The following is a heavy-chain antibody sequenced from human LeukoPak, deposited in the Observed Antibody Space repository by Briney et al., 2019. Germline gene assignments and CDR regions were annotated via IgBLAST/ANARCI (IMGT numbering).Heavy chain of an antibody. CDR3: SRDREQQPAFDY. CDR2: INSDGSST. CDR1: GFTFSTYW. V-gene: IGHV3-74*01. J-gene: IGHJ4*02. D-gene: IGHD6-13*01. Sequence: GGSLRLSCAASGFTFSTYWMHWVRQAPGKGLVWLSRINSDGSSTNYADSVKGRFTISRDNAKNTLYLQMNSLRAEDTAVYFCSRDREQQPAFDYWGLGTLVTVSS.